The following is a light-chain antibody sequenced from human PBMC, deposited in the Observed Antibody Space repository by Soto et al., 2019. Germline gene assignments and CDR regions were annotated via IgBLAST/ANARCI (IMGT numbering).Light chain of an antibody. V-gene: IGLV2-23*01. CDR1: SSDVGTYDL. CDR3: CSFAGSNSWV. Sequence: QSALTQPASVSGSPGQSITISCTGSSSDVGTYDLVSWYQHHPGAAPKLMIYEATRRPSGISNRFSGSKSGNTASLTISGLQAEDEADCYCCSFAGSNSWVFGGGTKLTVL. CDR2: EAT. J-gene: IGLJ3*02.